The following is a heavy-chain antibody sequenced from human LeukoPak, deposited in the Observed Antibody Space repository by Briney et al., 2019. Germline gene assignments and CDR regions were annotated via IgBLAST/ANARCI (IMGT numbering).Heavy chain of an antibody. CDR2: ISWNSGSI. D-gene: IGHD3-22*01. CDR3: AKDRYDSSGYPDAFDI. CDR1: GFTFDDYA. V-gene: IGHV3-9*01. J-gene: IGHJ3*02. Sequence: PGGSLRLSCAASGFTFDDYAMHWVRQAPGKGLEWVSGISWNSGSIGYADSVKGRFTISRDNAKNSLYLQMNSLRAEDTALYYCAKDRYDSSGYPDAFDIWGQGTMVTVSS.